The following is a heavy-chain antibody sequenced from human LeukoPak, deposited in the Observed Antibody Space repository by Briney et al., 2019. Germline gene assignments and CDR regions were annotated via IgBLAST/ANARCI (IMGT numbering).Heavy chain of an antibody. J-gene: IGHJ6*03. CDR1: GFTFSSYA. CDR3: AQPGISVAGNSPNYYFMDV. D-gene: IGHD6-19*01. CDR2: ISDSGGGT. Sequence: GGSLRLSCAASGFTFSSYAMTWAPQAPGKGLEWVATISDSGGGTYYADSVKGRFTISRDNSENTLYLQMNSLRAEDTAVYYCAQPGISVAGNSPNYYFMDVWGKGATVTVSS. V-gene: IGHV3-23*01.